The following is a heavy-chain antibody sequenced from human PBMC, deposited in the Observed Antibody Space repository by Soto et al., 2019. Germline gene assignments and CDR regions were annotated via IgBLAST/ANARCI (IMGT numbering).Heavy chain of an antibody. V-gene: IGHV3-74*01. J-gene: IGHJ6*02. D-gene: IGHD4-4*01. CDR2: INSDGSST. Sequence: GGSLRLSCAASGFTFSSYWMHWVRQAPGKGLVWVSRINSDGSSTSYADSVKGRFTISRDNAKNTLYLQMNSLRAEDTAVYYCARVDYSNYATLTTRDYYYGMDVWGQGTTVTVSS. CDR3: ARVDYSNYATLTTRDYYYGMDV. CDR1: GFTFSSYW.